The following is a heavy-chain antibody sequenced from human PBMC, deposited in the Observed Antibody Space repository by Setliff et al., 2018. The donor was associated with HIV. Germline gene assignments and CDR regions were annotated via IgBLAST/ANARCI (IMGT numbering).Heavy chain of an antibody. CDR3: ARDRIEVLADSPHDVFDI. D-gene: IGHD3-22*01. J-gene: IGHJ3*02. CDR2: VHNSAGS. V-gene: IGHV4-4*07. Sequence: SSETLSLTCAVSGDSVSGYYWGWIRQPAGRGLEWIGRVHNSAGSNYNPSLKSRVTMSVDTAKNQLSLKLTAVSAADTAVYYCARDRIEVLADSPHDVFDIWGRGIMVTVSS. CDR1: GDSVSGYY.